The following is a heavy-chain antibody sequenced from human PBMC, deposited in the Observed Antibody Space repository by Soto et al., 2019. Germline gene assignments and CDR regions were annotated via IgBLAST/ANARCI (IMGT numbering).Heavy chain of an antibody. CDR1: AGSFSGYY. V-gene: IGHV4-34*12. D-gene: IGHD2-2*01. CDR3: APQVVPTATKKP. Sequence: SKSLSLTCAVYAGSFSGYYWSWIRQPPGKGLEWIGEIIHTGSTNYNPSLKSRVTISIDTSKKQFSLKLSSVTAAETAVYYCAPQVVPTATKKPWGQGTLVT. J-gene: IGHJ4*02. CDR2: IIHTGST.